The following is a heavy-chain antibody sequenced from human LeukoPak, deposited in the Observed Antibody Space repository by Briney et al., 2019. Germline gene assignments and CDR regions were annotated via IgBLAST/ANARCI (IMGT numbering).Heavy chain of an antibody. V-gene: IGHV1-2*02. CDR2: INANSGVT. CDR3: ASSLFQDPQGDAFDI. J-gene: IGHJ3*02. CDR1: GYTFAGSY. Sequence: GASVKLSCKASGYTFAGSYMHWVGQAPGQGREWRGWINANSGVTNYAQKFQGRVTMTRDTSIRTAYMELSRLTSDHTAVSYCASSLFQDPQGDAFDIWGQGTMVTVSS.